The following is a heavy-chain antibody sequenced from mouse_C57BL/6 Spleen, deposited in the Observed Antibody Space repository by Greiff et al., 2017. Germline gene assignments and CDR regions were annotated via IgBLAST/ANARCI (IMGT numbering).Heavy chain of an antibody. J-gene: IGHJ3*01. CDR3: AKDYSSVAWWAY. Sequence: QVQLQQPGAELVKPGASVKLSCKASGYTFTSYWMHWVKQRPGQGLEWIGMIHPNSGSTNYNETFKSKATLTVDKSSSTAYMQLSSLTSEDSAVYYCAKDYSSVAWWAYGGQGTLVTVSA. CDR1: GYTFTSYW. CDR2: IHPNSGST. V-gene: IGHV1-64*01. D-gene: IGHD2-5*01.